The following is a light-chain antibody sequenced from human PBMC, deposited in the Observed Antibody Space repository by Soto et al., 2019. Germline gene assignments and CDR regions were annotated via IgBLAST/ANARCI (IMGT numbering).Light chain of an antibody. CDR2: EGS. CDR1: SSDVGRYNI. V-gene: IGLV2-23*01. J-gene: IGLJ1*01. CDR3: SSYAGSSTYV. Sequence: QSVLTQPASVSGSPGQSITISCTGTSSDVGRYNIVSWYQQHPGKAPKLMIYEGSKRPSGVSNRFSGSKSGNTASLTISGLQAEDEADYYCSSYAGSSTYVFGTGTKLTVL.